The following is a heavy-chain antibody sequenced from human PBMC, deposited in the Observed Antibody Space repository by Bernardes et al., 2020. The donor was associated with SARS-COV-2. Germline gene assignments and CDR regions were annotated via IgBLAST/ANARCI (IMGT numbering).Heavy chain of an antibody. CDR3: TRGPVSGYGSFGV. J-gene: IGHJ4*02. V-gene: IGHV3-74*01. CDR1: GFNFGDHW. CDR2: INGGGATT. D-gene: IGHD3-22*01. Sequence: GGSLRLSCEASGFNFGDHWMHWVRQAPGKGLVWVARINGGGATTNYADSVKGRFTISRDNAKNTLYLQMYSLSAEDTAVYYCTRGPVSGYGSFGVWGQGTLVTVSS.